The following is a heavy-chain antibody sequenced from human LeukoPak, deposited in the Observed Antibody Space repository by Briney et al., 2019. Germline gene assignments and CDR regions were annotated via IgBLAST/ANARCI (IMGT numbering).Heavy chain of an antibody. CDR3: AREGSGRLLRRYNYYMDV. Sequence: ASVKVSCKASGYTFTGYYMHWVRQAPGQGLEWMGWINPDSGGTNYAQKFQGRVTMTRDTSISTAYMELSRLRSDDTAVYYCAREGSGRLLRRYNYYMDVWGKGTTVTVSS. CDR2: INPDSGGT. V-gene: IGHV1-2*02. D-gene: IGHD6-25*01. CDR1: GYTFTGYY. J-gene: IGHJ6*03.